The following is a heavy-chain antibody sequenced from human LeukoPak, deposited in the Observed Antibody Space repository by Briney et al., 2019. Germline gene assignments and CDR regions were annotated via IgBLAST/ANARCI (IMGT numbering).Heavy chain of an antibody. J-gene: IGHJ2*01. CDR3: AKARYSSSPCSWYFDL. V-gene: IGHV3-9*03. CDR1: GFTFSSYG. D-gene: IGHD6-6*01. CDR2: ISWNSGSI. Sequence: GGSLRLSCAASGFTFSSYGMHWVRQAPGKGLEWVSGISWNSGSIGYADSVKGRFTISRDNAKNSLYLQMNSLGAEDMALYYCAKARYSSSPCSWYFDLWGRGTLVTVSS.